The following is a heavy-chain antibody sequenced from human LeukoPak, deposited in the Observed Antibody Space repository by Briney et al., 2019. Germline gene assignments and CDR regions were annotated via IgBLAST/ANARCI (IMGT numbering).Heavy chain of an antibody. Sequence: PSETLSLTCTVSGGSISSSSYYWGWIRQPPSKGLEWIGSIYYSGSTYYNPSLKSRATIFVDTSKNQFSLKLSSVTATDTAAYYCARTYSSDWYAIDYWGQETLVTVSS. CDR3: ARTYSSDWYAIDY. J-gene: IGHJ4*02. CDR1: GGSISSSSYY. D-gene: IGHD6-19*01. CDR2: IYYSGST. V-gene: IGHV4-39*01.